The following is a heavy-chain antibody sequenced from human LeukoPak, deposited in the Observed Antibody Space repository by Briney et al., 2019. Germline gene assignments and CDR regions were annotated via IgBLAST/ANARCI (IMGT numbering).Heavy chain of an antibody. V-gene: IGHV4-59*12. CDR3: ARDPGYYGSGSYYPRSNYYYYYGMDV. CDR1: GGSISSYY. CDR2: IYYSGST. D-gene: IGHD3-10*01. Sequence: SESLSLTCTDSGGSISSYYWSWIRQPPGKGLEWIGYIYYSGSTNYNPSLKSRVTISVDTSKNQFSLKLTSVTAADTAVYYCARDPGYYGSGSYYPRSNYYYYYGMDVWGQGTTVTVSS. J-gene: IGHJ6*02.